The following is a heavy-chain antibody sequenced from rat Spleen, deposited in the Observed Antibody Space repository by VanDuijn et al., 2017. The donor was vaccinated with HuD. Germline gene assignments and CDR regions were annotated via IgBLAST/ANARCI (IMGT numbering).Heavy chain of an antibody. D-gene: IGHD1-10*01. CDR3: ARRRGQVYNNYFDY. J-gene: IGHJ2*01. V-gene: IGHV3-1*01. CDR1: GYSITSNY. CDR2: ISYSGGT. Sequence: EVQLQESGPGLVKPSQSLSLTCSVTGYSITSNYWGWIRKFPGNKMEWFGHISYSGGTSYNPSLKSRISITRDTSKNQFFLQLNSVTTEDTATYYCARRRGQVYNNYFDYWAQGVMVTVSS.